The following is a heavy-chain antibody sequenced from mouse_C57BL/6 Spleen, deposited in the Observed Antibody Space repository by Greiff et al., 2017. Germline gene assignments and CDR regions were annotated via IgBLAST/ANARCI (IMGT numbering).Heavy chain of an antibody. Sequence: QVQLQQSGAELVKPGASVKISCKASGYAFSSYWMNWVKQRPGKGLEWIGQIYPGDGDTNYHGKFKGKATLTADTSSSTAYMQLSSLTSEDSAVYFCAREGDYDSAMDYWGQGTSVTVAS. CDR2: IYPGDGDT. CDR3: AREGDYDSAMDY. J-gene: IGHJ4*01. CDR1: GYAFSSYW. D-gene: IGHD2-4*01. V-gene: IGHV1-80*01.